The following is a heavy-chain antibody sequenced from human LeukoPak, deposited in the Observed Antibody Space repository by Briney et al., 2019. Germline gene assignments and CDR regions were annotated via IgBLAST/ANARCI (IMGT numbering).Heavy chain of an antibody. V-gene: IGHV4-38-2*01. CDR1: GYSISSGYY. CDR2: IYHSGST. CDR3: ARTGYYYGSGSYYKSYNWFDP. D-gene: IGHD3-10*01. J-gene: IGHJ5*02. Sequence: SETLSLTCAVSGYSISSGYYWGWIRQPPGKGLEWIVSIYHSGSTYYNPSLKSRVTISVDTSKNQFSLKLSSVTAADTAVYYCARTGYYYGSGSYYKSYNWFDPWGQGTLVTVSS.